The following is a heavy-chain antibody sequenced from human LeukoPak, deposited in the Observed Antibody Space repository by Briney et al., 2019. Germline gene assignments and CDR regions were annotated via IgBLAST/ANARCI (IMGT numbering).Heavy chain of an antibody. CDR2: ISGSGGST. D-gene: IGHD3-22*01. CDR3: AKGMYYYDSSPLFFDY. Sequence: GGSLRLSCAASGFTFSSYAMSWVRQAPGKGLEWVSAISGSGGSTYYADSVKGRFTISRDNSKNTLYLQMNSLRAEDTAVYNCAKGMYYYDSSPLFFDYWGQGTLVTVSS. CDR1: GFTFSSYA. J-gene: IGHJ4*02. V-gene: IGHV3-23*01.